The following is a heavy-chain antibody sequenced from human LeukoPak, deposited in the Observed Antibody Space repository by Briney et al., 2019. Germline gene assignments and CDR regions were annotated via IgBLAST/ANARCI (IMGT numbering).Heavy chain of an antibody. CDR1: GFTFSSYW. J-gene: IGHJ4*02. D-gene: IGHD2-2*01. CDR3: AKGVGYCSKTSCLNYLDC. CDR2: IKQDGSEK. V-gene: IGHV3-7*03. Sequence: GGSLRLSCAASGFTFSSYWVSWVRQAPGKGLEWVANIKQDGSEKYYVDSVKGRFTISRDNAKNSLYLQMNSLRAEDTAIYYCAKGVGYCSKTSCLNYLDCWGQGSLVTVSS.